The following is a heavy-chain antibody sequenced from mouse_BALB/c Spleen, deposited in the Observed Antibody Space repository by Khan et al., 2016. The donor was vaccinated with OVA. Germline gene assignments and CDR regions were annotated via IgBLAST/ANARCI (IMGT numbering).Heavy chain of an antibody. CDR1: GFSLSRFT. CDR3: GRNSALTYALDY. J-gene: IGHJ4*01. Sequence: QVQLKESGPGLVAPSQSLSITCTVSGFSLSRFTVHWVRRPPGKGLEWLGMIWGDGSTDYNSALKSRLSISKDNSKSQVFLKMNSLQTTDTAMYYCGRNSALTYALDYWGQGTSVTVSS. D-gene: IGHD1-2*01. CDR2: IWGDGST. V-gene: IGHV2-6-4*01.